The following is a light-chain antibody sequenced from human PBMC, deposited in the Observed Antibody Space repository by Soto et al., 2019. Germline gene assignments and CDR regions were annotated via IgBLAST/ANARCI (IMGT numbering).Light chain of an antibody. CDR1: QSISSW. J-gene: IGKJ1*01. CDR2: KAS. V-gene: IGKV1-5*03. Sequence: DIQMTQSPSTLPASVGDRVTITCRASQSISSWLAWYQHKPGKAPKLLIYKASNLESGVPSRFSGSGSGTEFTLTISSLQPDDFATYYCQQYNSYSTFGQGTKVDIK. CDR3: QQYNSYST.